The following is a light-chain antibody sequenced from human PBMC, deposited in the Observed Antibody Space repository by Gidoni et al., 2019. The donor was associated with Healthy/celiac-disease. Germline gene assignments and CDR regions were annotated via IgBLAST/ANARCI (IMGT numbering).Light chain of an antibody. CDR1: QSLLHSNGYNY. Sequence: EIVMTQSPLSLPVTPGEPASISCRSSQSLLHSNGYNYLDWYLQKPGQSPQLLIYLGSNRASGVPDRFSGSASGTDFTLKISRVEAEDVGVYYCMQALQTPTFGQGTKLEI. J-gene: IGKJ2*01. V-gene: IGKV2-28*01. CDR2: LGS. CDR3: MQALQTPT.